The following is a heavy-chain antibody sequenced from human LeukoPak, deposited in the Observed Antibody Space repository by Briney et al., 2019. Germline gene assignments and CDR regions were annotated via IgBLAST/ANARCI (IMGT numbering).Heavy chain of an antibody. V-gene: IGHV3-73*01. CDR1: GFTFSGSA. CDR2: IRSKANSSAT. J-gene: IGHJ5*02. D-gene: IGHD3-22*01. Sequence: GGSLRLSCAASGFTFSGSAMHWVRQASGKGLEWVCRIRSKANSSATAYAASVKGRFTISTDDSKNTSYLQMNRLKTEDTAVYYCAKNPQYYDISGYYYLYWFDPWGQGILVTVSS. CDR3: AKNPQYYDISGYYYLYWFDP.